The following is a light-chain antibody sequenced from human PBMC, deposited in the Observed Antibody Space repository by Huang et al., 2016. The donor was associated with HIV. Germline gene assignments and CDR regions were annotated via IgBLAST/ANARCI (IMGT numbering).Light chain of an antibody. Sequence: DIQMTQSPSSLSASVGDRVTITCQASQDISNYLTWYQQKPGKAPKLLIYDASNLERGVPSRVSGRGSGKDFTFNISSLQHEDIATYYCQQYDNLPTFGPGTKVDIK. V-gene: IGKV1-33*01. CDR2: DAS. CDR3: QQYDNLPT. CDR1: QDISNY. J-gene: IGKJ3*01.